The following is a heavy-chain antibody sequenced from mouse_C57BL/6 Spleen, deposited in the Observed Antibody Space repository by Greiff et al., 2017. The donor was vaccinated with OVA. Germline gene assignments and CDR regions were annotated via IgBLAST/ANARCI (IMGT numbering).Heavy chain of an antibody. CDR3: ASYYGSSWYFDV. V-gene: IGHV1-64*01. Sequence: QVQLQQPGAELVKPGASVKLSCKASGYTFTSYWMHWVKQRPGQGLEWIGMIHPNSGSTNYNEKFKSKATLTVDKSSSTAYMQLSSLTSEDSAVYYCASYYGSSWYFDVWGTGTTVTVSS. CDR1: GYTFTSYW. D-gene: IGHD1-1*01. CDR2: IHPNSGST. J-gene: IGHJ1*03.